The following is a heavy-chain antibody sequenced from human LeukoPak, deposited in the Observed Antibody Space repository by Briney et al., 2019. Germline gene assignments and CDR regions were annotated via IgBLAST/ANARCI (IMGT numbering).Heavy chain of an antibody. D-gene: IGHD2-2*02. J-gene: IGHJ3*02. CDR2: INPSGGST. CDR3: AREIIVVVPAAIAADDAFDI. Sequence: ASVKVSCKASGYTFTSYDINWVRQAPGQGLEWMGIINPSGGSTSYAQKFQGRVTMTRDTSTSTVYMELSSLRSEDTAVYYCAREIIVVVPAAIAADDAFDIWGQGTMVTVSS. V-gene: IGHV1-46*01. CDR1: GYTFTSYD.